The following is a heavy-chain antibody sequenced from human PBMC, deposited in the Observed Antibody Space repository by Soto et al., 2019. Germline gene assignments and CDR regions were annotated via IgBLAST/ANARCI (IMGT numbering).Heavy chain of an antibody. CDR3: ARTYGAYAYYGMDV. Sequence: GGSLRLSCATSGFTFNSYSMNWVRQAPGKGLEWVSYISSSTSTIYYADSVKGRFTISRDNAKNSLYLQMNSLRDEDTAVYYCARTYGAYAYYGMDVWGQGTTVTVSS. V-gene: IGHV3-48*02. CDR1: GFTFNSYS. CDR2: ISSSTSTI. J-gene: IGHJ6*02. D-gene: IGHD4-17*01.